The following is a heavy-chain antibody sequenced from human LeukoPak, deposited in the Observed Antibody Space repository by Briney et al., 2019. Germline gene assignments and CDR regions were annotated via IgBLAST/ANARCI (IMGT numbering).Heavy chain of an antibody. V-gene: IGHV3-30*02. D-gene: IGHD3-10*01. Sequence: GGSLRLSCAASGFTFSSYGMHWVRQAPGKGLEWVAFIRYDGSNKYYADSVKGRFTISRDNSKNTLYLQMNSLRAEDTAVYYCAKDNLRRSRGHFDYWGQGTLVTVSS. CDR3: AKDNLRRSRGHFDY. CDR1: GFTFSSYG. CDR2: IRYDGSNK. J-gene: IGHJ4*02.